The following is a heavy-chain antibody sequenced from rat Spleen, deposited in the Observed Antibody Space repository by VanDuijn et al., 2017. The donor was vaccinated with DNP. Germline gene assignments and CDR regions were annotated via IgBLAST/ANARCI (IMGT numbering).Heavy chain of an antibody. CDR2: ISTSGGST. Sequence: EVQLVESGGGLVQPGRSLKLSCAASGFTFSNYDMAWVRQAPTKGLEWVASISTSGGSTYYRDSVKGRFTVSRDNAKSTLYLQMDSLRSEDTATYYCANYGGYAMDAWGQGTSVTVSS. CDR1: GFTFSNYD. V-gene: IGHV5-25*01. D-gene: IGHD1-11*01. CDR3: ANYGGYAMDA. J-gene: IGHJ4*01.